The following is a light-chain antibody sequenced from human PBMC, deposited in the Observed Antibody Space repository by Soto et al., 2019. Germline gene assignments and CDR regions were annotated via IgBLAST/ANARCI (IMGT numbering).Light chain of an antibody. CDR3: RQSATSPRT. CDR2: GAS. Sequence: EIVLTQSPGTLSLSPGERATLSCRASQTVGNNYLDWYQQKPGQAPRLLIYGASSRATVIPDRFSGSGSGPDFTLTISRLEPEDFAVYYCRQSATSPRTFGQGTKVEIK. V-gene: IGKV3-20*01. CDR1: QTVGNNY. J-gene: IGKJ1*01.